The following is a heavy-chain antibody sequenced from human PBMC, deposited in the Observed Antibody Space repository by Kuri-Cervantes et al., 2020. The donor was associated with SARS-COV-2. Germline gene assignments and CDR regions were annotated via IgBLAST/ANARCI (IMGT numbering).Heavy chain of an antibody. CDR2: TSYDGTSK. Sequence: GGSLRLSCAASGFTFNNYAMHWVRQTPGVGLEWVAITSYDGTSKYYADSVKGRFTISRDNSKNTLYLQMNNLRGDDTAVYFCARGRVGVQDFWGQGTLVTVSS. J-gene: IGHJ4*02. V-gene: IGHV3-30-3*01. D-gene: IGHD2-21*01. CDR1: GFTFNNYA. CDR3: ARGRVGVQDF.